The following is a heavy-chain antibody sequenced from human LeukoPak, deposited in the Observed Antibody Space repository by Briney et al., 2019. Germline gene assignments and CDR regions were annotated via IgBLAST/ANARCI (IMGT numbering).Heavy chain of an antibody. CDR1: GYSISSGYY. Sequence: SETLSLTCTVSGYSISSGYYWGWIRQPPGKGLEWIGNIYHIGSTYYNPSLKSRVTISVDTSKNQFSLKLSSVTAADTAVYYCVRVVSSWGQGILVTVSS. CDR2: IYHIGST. V-gene: IGHV4-38-2*02. J-gene: IGHJ5*02. CDR3: VRVVSS.